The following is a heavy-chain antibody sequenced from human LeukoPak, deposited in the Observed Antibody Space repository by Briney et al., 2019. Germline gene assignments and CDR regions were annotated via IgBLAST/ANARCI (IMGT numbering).Heavy chain of an antibody. CDR1: GFTFSSYV. J-gene: IGHJ4*02. Sequence: GGSLRLSCAASGFTFSSYVMHWVRQAPGKGLEWVAIISYDGSNEYYADSVKGRFTISRDNSKNTLYLQMNSLRAADTAVYYCARDWGRYSSGWLHYWGQGTLVTVSS. V-gene: IGHV3-30*04. D-gene: IGHD6-19*01. CDR3: ARDWGRYSSGWLHY. CDR2: ISYDGSNE.